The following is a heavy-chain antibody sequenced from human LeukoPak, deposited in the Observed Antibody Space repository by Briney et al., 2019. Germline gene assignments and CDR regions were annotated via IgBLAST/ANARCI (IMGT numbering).Heavy chain of an antibody. CDR2: ISWDGGST. CDR3: AKDISGSGSYYPPIYGMDV. Sequence: GGSLRLSCAASGFTFDDYTMHWVRQAPGKGLEWVSLISWDGGSTYYADSVKGRLTISRDNSKNSLYLQMNSLRTEDTALYYCAKDISGSGSYYPPIYGMDVWGQGTTVTVSS. CDR1: GFTFDDYT. V-gene: IGHV3-43*01. J-gene: IGHJ6*02. D-gene: IGHD3-10*01.